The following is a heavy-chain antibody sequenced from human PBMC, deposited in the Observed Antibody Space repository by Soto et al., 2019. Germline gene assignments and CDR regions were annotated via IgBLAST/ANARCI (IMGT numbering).Heavy chain of an antibody. CDR3: ARDTRPYYDFWSGYYHDAFDI. J-gene: IGHJ3*02. CDR1: GFTFSSYW. CDR2: INSDGSST. D-gene: IGHD3-3*01. V-gene: IGHV3-74*01. Sequence: PRLSCAASGFTFSSYWMHWVRQAPGKGLVWVSRINSDGSSTSYADSVKGRFTISRDNAKNTLYLQMNSLRAEDTAVYYCARDTRPYYDFWSGYYHDAFDICGKGTMVTVSS.